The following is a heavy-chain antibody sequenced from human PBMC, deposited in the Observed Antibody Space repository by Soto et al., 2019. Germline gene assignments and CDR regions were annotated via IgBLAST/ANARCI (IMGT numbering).Heavy chain of an antibody. J-gene: IGHJ4*02. V-gene: IGHV5-51*01. CDR1: GYTFSSYW. CDR3: AHRPSGWYLFDY. CDR2: IHCDDSDT. Sequence: PGESLKISCKGSGYTFSSYWIGWVRQMPGKGLEWMGIIHCDDSDTEYSPSLKARLTITKDTSKNQVVLTMTNMDPVDTATYYCAHRPSGWYLFDYWGQGTLVTVSS. D-gene: IGHD6-19*01.